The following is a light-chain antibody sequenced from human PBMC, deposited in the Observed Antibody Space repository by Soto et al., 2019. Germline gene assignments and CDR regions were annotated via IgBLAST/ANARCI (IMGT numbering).Light chain of an antibody. CDR1: QGITNY. J-gene: IGKJ4*01. Sequence: DIQLTQSPSFLSASVGDRVTITCRASQGITNYLAWYQQKPGKAPNLLIYAASTLQGGVPSRFSGSGSGTDFSLTISSLQPEDFASYYCQQLTSNPLTFGGGSKVEIK. V-gene: IGKV1-9*01. CDR2: AAS. CDR3: QQLTSNPLT.